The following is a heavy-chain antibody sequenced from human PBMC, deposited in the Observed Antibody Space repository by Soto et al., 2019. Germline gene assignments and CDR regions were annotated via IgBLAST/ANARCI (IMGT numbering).Heavy chain of an antibody. CDR3: ARSIVAAGNRWFDP. CDR2: IDWDDDK. Sequence: GPTLVNPTQTLTLTCTFSGFSLSTSGMRVSWIRQPPGKALEWLARIDWDDDKLYSTSLKTRLTISKDTSKNQVVLTMTNMDPVDTATYYCARSIVAAGNRWFDPWGQGTLVTVSS. V-gene: IGHV2-70*04. D-gene: IGHD6-13*01. J-gene: IGHJ5*02. CDR1: GFSLSTSGMR.